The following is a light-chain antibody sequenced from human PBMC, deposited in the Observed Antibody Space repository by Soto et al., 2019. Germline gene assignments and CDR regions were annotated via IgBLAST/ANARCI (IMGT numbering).Light chain of an antibody. CDR2: DVT. CDR1: SSDVGGYNY. V-gene: IGLV2-14*01. J-gene: IGLJ1*01. Sequence: QSVLTQPASVSGSPGQSITISCTGTSSDVGGYNYVSWYQQHPGKAPKLMIYDVTNRPSGVSNRFSGSQSGNTASLNIARLQAEDEADYYCCSYSNCITPAYVFGTGTKVTVL. CDR3: CSYSNCITPAYV.